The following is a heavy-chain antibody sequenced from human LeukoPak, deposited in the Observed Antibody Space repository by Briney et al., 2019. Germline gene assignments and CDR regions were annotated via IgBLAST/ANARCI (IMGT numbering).Heavy chain of an antibody. Sequence: PGGSLRLSCAASGFTFNSHAITWVRQARGKGLEWVSAISGSGGTTYYADSVKGRFTISRDNSKNTLYLQMNSLRPEDTAVYYCARYTGTDSGRWLDPWSQGTLVTVSS. J-gene: IGHJ5*02. CDR1: GFTFNSHA. CDR3: ARYTGTDSGRWLDP. CDR2: ISGSGGTT. V-gene: IGHV3-23*01. D-gene: IGHD1-26*01.